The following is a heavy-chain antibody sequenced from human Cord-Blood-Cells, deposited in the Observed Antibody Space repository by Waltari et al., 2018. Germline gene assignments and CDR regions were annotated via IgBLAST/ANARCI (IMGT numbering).Heavy chain of an antibody. CDR2: INPSGGST. CDR3: AREENWNYLYYYFDY. V-gene: IGHV1-46*01. Sequence: QVQLVQSGAEVKKPGASVKVSCKASGYTFTSSYMHGVRQAPGQGLEWMGIINPSGGSTSYAQKFQGRVTMTRDTSTSTVYMELSSLRSEDTAVYYCAREENWNYLYYYFDYWGQGTLVTVSS. D-gene: IGHD1-7*01. CDR1: GYTFTSSY. J-gene: IGHJ4*02.